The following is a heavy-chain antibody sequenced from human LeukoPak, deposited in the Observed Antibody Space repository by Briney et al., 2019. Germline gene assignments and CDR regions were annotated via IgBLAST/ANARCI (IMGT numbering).Heavy chain of an antibody. V-gene: IGHV1-24*01. Sequence: GASVKVSCKVSGYTLTELSMHWVRQAPGKGLEWMGGFDPEDGETIYAQKFQGRVTMTEDTSTDTAYMELSSLRSEDTAVYYCATVRPLVGATTYYYMDVWGKGTTVTVSS. D-gene: IGHD1-26*01. CDR1: GYTLTELS. J-gene: IGHJ6*03. CDR3: ATVRPLVGATTYYYMDV. CDR2: FDPEDGET.